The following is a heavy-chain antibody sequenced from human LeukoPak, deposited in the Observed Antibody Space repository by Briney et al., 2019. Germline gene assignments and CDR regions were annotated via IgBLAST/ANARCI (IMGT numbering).Heavy chain of an antibody. CDR1: GGSISSSTYY. J-gene: IGHJ4*02. Sequence: SETLSLTCIVSGGSISSSTYYWAWIRQTPVKGLEWIGSIYYSGSTYYNPSLKSRLTISVDTSNNQFSLKLSSVTAADTAVYYCAREPVDWGQGTLVTVSS. V-gene: IGHV4-39*07. CDR3: AREPVD. CDR2: IYYSGST.